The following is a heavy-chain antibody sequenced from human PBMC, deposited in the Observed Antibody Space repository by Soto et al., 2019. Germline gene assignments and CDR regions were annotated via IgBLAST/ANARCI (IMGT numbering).Heavy chain of an antibody. J-gene: IGHJ3*02. Sequence: GGSLTLSCKASGFIFNNSAMTWVRQAPGQGLQWVASVSDNGGSRGGTYYADSVKGRFTISRDNSKNTLYLQLDSLTGADTAVYYCATAKAVVIAALDIWGQGTMVTVSS. CDR1: GFIFNNSA. V-gene: IGHV3-23*01. CDR3: ATAKAVVIAALDI. CDR2: VSDNGGSRGGT. D-gene: IGHD2-21*01.